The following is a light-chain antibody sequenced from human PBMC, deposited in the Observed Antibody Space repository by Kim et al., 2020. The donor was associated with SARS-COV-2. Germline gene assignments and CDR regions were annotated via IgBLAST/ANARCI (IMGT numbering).Light chain of an antibody. V-gene: IGLV4-69*01. CDR2: VNSDDSF. CDR3: QTWVTGFRL. CDR1: RGHTTYN. J-gene: IGLJ3*02. Sequence: QLVLTQSPSASASLGASVRLTCTLTRGHTTYNIAWHQHQPGKGPRFLMKVNSDDSFIKADGLPDRFSGSSSGAERYLTISSLQSEDEADYYCQTWVTGFRLFGGGTKVTVL.